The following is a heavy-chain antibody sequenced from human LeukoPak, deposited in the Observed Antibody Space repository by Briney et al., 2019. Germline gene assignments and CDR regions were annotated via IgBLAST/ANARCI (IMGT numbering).Heavy chain of an antibody. V-gene: IGHV4-34*01. CDR1: GGSFSGYY. CDR3: ARGGAYYDFWSGYYTDWFDP. J-gene: IGHJ5*02. D-gene: IGHD3-3*01. Sequence: SETLSLTCAVYGGSFSGYYWSWIRQPPGKGLEWIGEINHSGSTNYNPSLKSRVTISVDTSKNQFSLKLSSVTAADTAVYYCARGGAYYDFWSGYYTDWFDPWGQGTLVTVSS. CDR2: INHSGST.